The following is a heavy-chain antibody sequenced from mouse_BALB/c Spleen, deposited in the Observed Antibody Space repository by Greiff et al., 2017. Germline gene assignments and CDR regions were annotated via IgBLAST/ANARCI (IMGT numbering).Heavy chain of an antibody. V-gene: IGHV2-2*02. CDR3: ASLYYRYDVYAMDY. J-gene: IGHJ4*01. CDR2: IWSGGST. CDR1: GFSLTSYG. D-gene: IGHD2-14*01. Sequence: QVQLKESGPGLVQPSQSLSITCTVSGFSLTSYGVHWVRQSPGKGLEWLGVIWSGGSTDYNAAFISRLSISKDNSKSQVFFKMNSLQANDTAIYYCASLYYRYDVYAMDYWGQGTSVTVSS.